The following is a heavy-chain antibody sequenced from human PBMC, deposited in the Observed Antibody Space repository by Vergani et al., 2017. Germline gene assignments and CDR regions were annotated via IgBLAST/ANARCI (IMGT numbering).Heavy chain of an antibody. D-gene: IGHD4-17*01. Sequence: QVQLQESGPGLVKPSETLSLTCTVSNGYISSYCWSWIRQPPGKGLEWSGYISDSGSTNYNPSLKSRVTISVDTSKNQFSLKLSSVNAADTAVYYCARENYGDYGGRTFDIWGQGTMVTVSS. V-gene: IGHV4-59*01. CDR2: ISDSGST. J-gene: IGHJ3*02. CDR3: ARENYGDYGGRTFDI. CDR1: NGYISSYC.